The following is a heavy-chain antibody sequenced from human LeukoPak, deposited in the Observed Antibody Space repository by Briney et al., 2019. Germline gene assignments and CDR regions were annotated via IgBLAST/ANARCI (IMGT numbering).Heavy chain of an antibody. CDR1: GFTFDDYG. V-gene: IGHV3-20*04. CDR3: ARDRSRRVGAREAFDI. D-gene: IGHD1-26*01. J-gene: IGHJ3*02. CDR2: INWNGGST. Sequence: GGSLRLSCAASGFTFDDYGMSWVRQAPGKGLEWVSGINWNGGSTVYADSVKGRFTISRDNAKNSLYLQMNSLRAEDTALYFCARDRSRRVGAREAFDIWGQGTMVTVSS.